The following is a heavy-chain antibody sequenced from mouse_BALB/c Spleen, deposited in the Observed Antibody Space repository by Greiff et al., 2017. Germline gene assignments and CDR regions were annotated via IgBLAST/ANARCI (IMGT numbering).Heavy chain of an antibody. CDR2: ISSGSSTI. V-gene: IGHV5-17*02. J-gene: IGHJ3*01. CDR1: GFTFSSFG. D-gene: IGHD2-3*01. CDR3: ARSVYDGYYWFAY. Sequence: EVKLMESGGGLVQPGGSRKLSCAASGFTFSSFGMHWVRQAPEKGLEWVAYISSGSSTIYYADTVKGRFTISRDNPKNTLFLQMTSLRSEDTAMYYCARSVYDGYYWFAYWGQGTLVTVAA.